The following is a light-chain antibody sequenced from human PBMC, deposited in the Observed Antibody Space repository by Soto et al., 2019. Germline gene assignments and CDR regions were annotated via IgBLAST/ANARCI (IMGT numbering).Light chain of an antibody. V-gene: IGKV3-20*01. Sequence: EIVLTQSPGTLSLSPGERATLSCRASQSVSNNYLAWYQQKPGQAHRLLIYGASNRATGIPDRFSGSGSGTDFTLTISRLETEDFAVYYCQQYGSSGTVGQRTKVEIK. CDR2: GAS. J-gene: IGKJ1*01. CDR3: QQYGSSGT. CDR1: QSVSNNY.